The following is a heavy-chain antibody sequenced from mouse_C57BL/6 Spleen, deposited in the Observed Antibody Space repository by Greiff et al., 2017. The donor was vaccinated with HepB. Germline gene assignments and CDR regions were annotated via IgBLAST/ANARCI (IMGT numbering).Heavy chain of an antibody. CDR1: GYTFTDYN. CDR3: ARLGREGY. J-gene: IGHJ2*01. Sequence: VQLQQSGPELVKPGASVKMSCKASGYTFTDYNMHWVKQSHGKSLEWIGYINPNNGGTSYNQKFKDKATLTGDKSSSTAYMELRSLTSEDSAVYYYARLGREGYWGQGTTLTVSS. D-gene: IGHD4-1*01. CDR2: INPNNGGT. V-gene: IGHV1-22*01.